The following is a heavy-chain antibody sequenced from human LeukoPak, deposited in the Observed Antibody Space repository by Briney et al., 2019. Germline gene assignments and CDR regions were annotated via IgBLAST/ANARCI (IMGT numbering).Heavy chain of an antibody. CDR2: VHHSGRT. V-gene: IGHV4-4*02. CDR1: GVSVSGSHW. D-gene: IGHD3-9*01. J-gene: IGHJ4*02. CDR3: ARASYDFLTAYYIDY. Sequence: PSEALSLTCTVSGVSVSGSHWWSWVRQTPTKGREWIGEVHHSGRTNLHPSLESRVVISIDKSNNQVCLKLTSVTPADTAVYFCARASYDFLTAYYIDYWGQGTLVTVSS.